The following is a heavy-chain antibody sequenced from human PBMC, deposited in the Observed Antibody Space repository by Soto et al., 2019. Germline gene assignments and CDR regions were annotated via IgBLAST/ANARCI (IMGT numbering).Heavy chain of an antibody. J-gene: IGHJ5*02. CDR2: ITSDGKSK. CDR1: GFNFSNHW. Sequence: VGSLRLSCAASGFNFSNHWMHWVRQRPAEGLVWVSRITSDGKSKAYAESVKGRFAISRDNAKNTLYLQMNGLTAEDTAVYYCARESGDWPLSWFDPWGQGTLVTVSS. CDR3: ARESGDWPLSWFDP. D-gene: IGHD2-21*02. V-gene: IGHV3-74*01.